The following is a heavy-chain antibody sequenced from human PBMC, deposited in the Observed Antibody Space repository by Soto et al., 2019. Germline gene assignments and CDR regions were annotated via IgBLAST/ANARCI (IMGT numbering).Heavy chain of an antibody. Sequence: QVQLQESGPGLVKPSETLSLTCTVSGGSISSYYWSWIRQPPGKGLEWIGYIYYSGSTNYNPSLKSGVTISVGTSKNHFALKLSSVTAADTAVYYCERSGGDNSEYWGQGSLGTFSS. D-gene: IGHD2-21*02. CDR3: ERSGGDNSEY. CDR2: IYYSGST. J-gene: IGHJ4*02. V-gene: IGHV4-59*01. CDR1: GGSISSYY.